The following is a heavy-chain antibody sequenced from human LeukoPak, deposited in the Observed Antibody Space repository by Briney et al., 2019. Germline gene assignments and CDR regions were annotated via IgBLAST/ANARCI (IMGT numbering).Heavy chain of an antibody. CDR2: IYYSGST. J-gene: IGHJ3*02. CDR3: ARDPEGGTAMVTGDDAFDI. D-gene: IGHD5-18*01. CDR1: GGSISSSSYY. Sequence: PSETLSLTCTVSGGSISSSSYYWGWIRQPPGKGLEWIGSIYYSGSTYYNPSLKSRVTISVDTSKNQFSLKLSSVTAADTAVYYCARDPEGGTAMVTGDDAFDIWGQGTMDTVSS. V-gene: IGHV4-39*07.